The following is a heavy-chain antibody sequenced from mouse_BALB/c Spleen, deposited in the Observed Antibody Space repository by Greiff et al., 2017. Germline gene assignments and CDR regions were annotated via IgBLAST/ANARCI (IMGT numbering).Heavy chain of an antibody. V-gene: IGHV5-6-2*01. CDR3: ARHPGDNYVLYAMDY. CDR2: INSNGGST. D-gene: IGHD1-3*01. J-gene: IGHJ4*01. CDR1: GFTFSSYY. Sequence: EVQGVESGGGLVKLGGSLKLSCAASGFTFSSYYMSWVRQTPEKRLELVAAINSNGGSTYYPDTVKGRFTISRDNAKNTLYLQMSSLKSEDKALYYCARHPGDNYVLYAMDYWGQGTSVTVSS.